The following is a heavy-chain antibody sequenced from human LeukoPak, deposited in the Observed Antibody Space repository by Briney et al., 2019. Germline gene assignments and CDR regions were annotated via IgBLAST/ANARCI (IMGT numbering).Heavy chain of an antibody. CDR3: ARDRYSGSYSDY. J-gene: IGHJ4*02. CDR1: GFTFSGYR. Sequence: KSLRLSCAASGFTFSGYRIHWVRQAPGKGLEWVAVISYDGSNKYYADSVKGRFTISRDNAKNTLYLQMNSLRAEDTAVYYCARDRYSGSYSDYWGQGTLVTVSS. CDR2: ISYDGSNK. D-gene: IGHD1-26*01. V-gene: IGHV3-30-3*01.